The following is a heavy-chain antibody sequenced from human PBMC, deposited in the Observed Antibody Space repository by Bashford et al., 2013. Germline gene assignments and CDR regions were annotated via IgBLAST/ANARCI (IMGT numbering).Heavy chain of an antibody. CDR2: LYHGST. CDR1: WLHQQCSYY. CDR3: ARDGGTYRGVFDY. Sequence: SETLPSPALSLWLHQQCSYYWSWIRQPPEGTGVDWAYLYHGSTNYNPSLKSRVTMSVDTSKNQFSLKLSSVTAADTAVYYCARDGGTYRGVFDYWGQGTLVTVSS. D-gene: IGHD1-26*01. V-gene: IGHV4-61*02. J-gene: IGHJ4*02.